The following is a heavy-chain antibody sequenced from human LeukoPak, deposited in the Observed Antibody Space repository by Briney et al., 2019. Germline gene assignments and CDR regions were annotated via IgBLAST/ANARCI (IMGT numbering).Heavy chain of an antibody. CDR2: ISGSGGST. CDR1: GFTFSSYA. CDR3: AKHFPAAKYYYGMDV. D-gene: IGHD2-2*01. V-gene: IGHV3-23*01. J-gene: IGHJ6*02. Sequence: GGPLRLSCAASGFTFSSYAMSWVRQAPGKGLEWVSAISGSGGSTYYADSVKGRFTISRDNSKNTLYLQMNSLRAEDTAVYYCAKHFPAAKYYYGMDVWGQGTTVTVSS.